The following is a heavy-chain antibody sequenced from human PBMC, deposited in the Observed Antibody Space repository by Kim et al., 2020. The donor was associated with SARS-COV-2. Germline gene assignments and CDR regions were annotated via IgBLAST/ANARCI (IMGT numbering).Heavy chain of an antibody. CDR1: GYTFTGYY. D-gene: IGHD3-22*01. CDR2: INPNSGGT. CDR3: AREVGSGYYGAFDP. J-gene: IGHJ5*02. Sequence: ASVKVSCKASGYTFTGYYMHWVRQAPGQGLEWMGWINPNSGGTNYAQKFQGWVTMTRDTSISTAYVELSRLRSDDTAVYYCAREVGSGYYGAFDPWGQGTLVTVSS. V-gene: IGHV1-2*04.